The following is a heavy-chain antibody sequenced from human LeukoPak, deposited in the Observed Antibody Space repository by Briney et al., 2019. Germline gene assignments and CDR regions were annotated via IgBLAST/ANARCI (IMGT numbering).Heavy chain of an antibody. CDR2: IGAYNGNT. CDR3: ARDPPHSSGPTSPCFEY. CDR1: GYTFTSYG. Sequence: ASVKVSCKASGYTFTSYGISWVRQAPGQGLEWMGWIGAYNGNTNYAQNFQGRVTMTTDTSTSTAYMELRSLRSDDTAVYYCARDPPHSSGPTSPCFEYWGQGTLVTVSS. J-gene: IGHJ4*02. D-gene: IGHD6-19*01. V-gene: IGHV1-18*01.